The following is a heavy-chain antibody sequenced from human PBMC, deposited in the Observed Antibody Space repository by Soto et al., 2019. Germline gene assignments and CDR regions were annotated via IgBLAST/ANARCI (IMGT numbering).Heavy chain of an antibody. CDR1: GSTFSNYG. CDR3: ATVDNYYGSVF. CDR2: VWYDGTTK. D-gene: IGHD3-10*01. Sequence: QVQLVESGGGVVHAGTSLRLSCAASGSTFSNYGMHWVRQAPGKGLEWVAVVWYDGTTKFYPDSVKGRFTISRDNSNNTLYLQMNSLRVEDTAVYYCATVDNYYGSVFWRQGTLVSVSS. J-gene: IGHJ4*02. V-gene: IGHV3-33*01.